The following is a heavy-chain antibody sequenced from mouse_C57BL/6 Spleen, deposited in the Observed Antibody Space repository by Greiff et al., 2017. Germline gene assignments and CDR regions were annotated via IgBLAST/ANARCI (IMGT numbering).Heavy chain of an antibody. CDR3: ARSGSNHFDY. J-gene: IGHJ2*01. Sequence: VQLQQPGAELVKPGASVKLSCKASGYTFPSYWMQRVKQRPGQGLEWIGEIDPSDSYTNYNQKFKGKATLTVDTSSSPAYMQLSSLTSEDSAVYYCARSGSNHFDYWGQGTTLTVSS. D-gene: IGHD2-5*01. V-gene: IGHV1-50*01. CDR1: GYTFPSYW. CDR2: IDPSDSYT.